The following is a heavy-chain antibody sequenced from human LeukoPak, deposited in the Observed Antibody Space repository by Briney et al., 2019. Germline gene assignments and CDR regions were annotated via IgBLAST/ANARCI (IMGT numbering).Heavy chain of an antibody. D-gene: IGHD5-18*01. V-gene: IGHV3-33*01. CDR2: IWYDGSNK. Sequence: GGSLRLSCAASGFTFSSYGMHWVRQAPGKGLEWVAVIWYDGSNKYYADSVKGRFTISRDNSKNTLYLQMNSLRAEDTAVYYCARVSYSHGSYYFDYWGQGTLVTVSS. J-gene: IGHJ4*02. CDR1: GFTFSSYG. CDR3: ARVSYSHGSYYFDY.